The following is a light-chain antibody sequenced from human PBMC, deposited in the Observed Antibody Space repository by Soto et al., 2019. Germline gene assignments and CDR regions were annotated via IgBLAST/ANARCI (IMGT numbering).Light chain of an antibody. J-gene: IGKJ2*01. CDR3: HQYVSSPLT. CDR2: DAS. V-gene: IGKV3-20*01. CDR1: QSVYSNL. Sequence: EIVLTQPPGTLSLSPGELATISFRSSQSVYSNLLAWYQQKPGQAPSLLIHDASRRSTGIPDRFGGSGSGPDLPLSISRLESEDFAVYYCHQYVSSPLTFCQGTKLQIK.